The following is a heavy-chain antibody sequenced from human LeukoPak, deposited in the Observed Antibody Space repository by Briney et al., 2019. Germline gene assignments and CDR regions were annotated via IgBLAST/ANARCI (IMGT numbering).Heavy chain of an antibody. D-gene: IGHD1-26*01. CDR1: EFTFSSYG. CDR3: VKGGRWVGATVWSDI. J-gene: IGHJ3*02. Sequence: PGRSLRLSCAASEFTFSSYGTHWVRQAPGKGLEWVAVISYDGSNKYYAHSVKGRFTISRDNSKNTLYLQMNSLRDEDTAVYYCVKGGRWVGATVWSDIWGQGTMVTVSS. CDR2: ISYDGSNK. V-gene: IGHV3-30*18.